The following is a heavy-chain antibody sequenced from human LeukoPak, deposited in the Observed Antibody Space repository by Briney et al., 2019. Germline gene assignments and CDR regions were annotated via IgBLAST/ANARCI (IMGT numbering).Heavy chain of an antibody. CDR2: ISYDGSNK. D-gene: IGHD3-10*01. CDR1: GFTFSSYG. J-gene: IGHJ3*02. CDR3: AKGGLMVRGREKNAFDI. V-gene: IGHV3-30*18. Sequence: GGSLRLSCAASGFTFSSYGMHWVRQAPGKGLEWVAVISYDGSNKYYADSVKGRFTISRDNSKNTLYLQMNSLRAEDMAVYYCAKGGLMVRGREKNAFDIWGQGTMVTVSS.